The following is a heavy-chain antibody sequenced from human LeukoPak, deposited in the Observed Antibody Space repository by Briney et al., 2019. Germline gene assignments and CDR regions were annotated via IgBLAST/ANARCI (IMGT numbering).Heavy chain of an antibody. V-gene: IGHV3-21*01. D-gene: IGHD5-24*01. J-gene: IGHJ4*02. CDR2: ITSTSHL. CDR3: TSPGGDGYHPDY. CDR1: GFTFEINT. Sequence: KSGGSLRLSCAASGFTFEINTMNWVRQAPGKGLEWVSSITSTSHLYYADSVKGRFTISRDDAKNSLSLQMNSLRAEDTAVYYCTSPGGDGYHPDYWGQGTLVTASS.